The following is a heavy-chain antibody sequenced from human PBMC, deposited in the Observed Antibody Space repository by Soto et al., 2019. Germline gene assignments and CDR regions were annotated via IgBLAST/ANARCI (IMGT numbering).Heavy chain of an antibody. J-gene: IGHJ4*02. CDR1: GFSVSSYW. CDR3: AKDVEWSLDF. D-gene: IGHD3-3*01. CDR2: IKEDGSAK. Sequence: EVQLVESGGGFVQPGGSLRLSCVASGFSVSSYWMNWVRQAPGRGMEWVDKIKEDGSAKSFADSVKGRFTISRDNAKNSVFLQMNSLGVEDTAIYYCAKDVEWSLDFWGQGTLVTVSS. V-gene: IGHV3-7*01.